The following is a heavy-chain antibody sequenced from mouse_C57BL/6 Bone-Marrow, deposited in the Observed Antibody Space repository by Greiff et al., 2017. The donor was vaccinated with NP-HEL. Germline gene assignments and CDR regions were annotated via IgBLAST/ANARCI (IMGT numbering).Heavy chain of an antibody. CDR1: GFTFSSYG. Sequence: EVKLVESGGDLVKPGGSLKLSCAASGFTFSSYGMSWVRQTPDKRLEWVATISSGGSYTYYPDSVKGRFTISRDNAKNTLYLQMSSLKSEDTAMDDCRRYYDYDRVDYWGQGTTLTVSS. J-gene: IGHJ2*01. CDR3: RRYYDYDRVDY. CDR2: ISSGGSYT. V-gene: IGHV5-6*01. D-gene: IGHD2-4*01.